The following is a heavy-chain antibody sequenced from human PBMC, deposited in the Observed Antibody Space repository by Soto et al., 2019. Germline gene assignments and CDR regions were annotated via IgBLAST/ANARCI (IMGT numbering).Heavy chain of an antibody. CDR3: ARSSPGRTIAVAGFDY. CDR2: IIPIFGTA. J-gene: IGHJ4*02. CDR1: GGTFNSYA. D-gene: IGHD6-19*01. V-gene: IGHV1-69*13. Sequence: SVKVSCKASGGTFNSYAISWVRQAPGQGLEWMGGIIPIFGTANYAQKFQGRVTITADESTSTAYMELSSLRSEDTAVYYCARSSPGRTIAVAGFDYWGQGTLVTSPQ.